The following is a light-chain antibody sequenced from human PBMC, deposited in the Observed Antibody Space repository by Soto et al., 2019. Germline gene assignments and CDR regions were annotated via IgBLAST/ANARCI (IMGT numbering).Light chain of an antibody. J-gene: IGKJ1*01. CDR3: QQYGSSPWP. V-gene: IGKV3-20*01. Sequence: IGLSQSRCTLSLSPAERATLSCSSSQSVSSSYLAWYQQKPGQAPRLLIYGASSRATGIPDRFSGSGSGTDFTLTISRLEPEDFAVYYCQQYGSSPWPFGQGTKVAI. CDR1: QSVSSSY. CDR2: GAS.